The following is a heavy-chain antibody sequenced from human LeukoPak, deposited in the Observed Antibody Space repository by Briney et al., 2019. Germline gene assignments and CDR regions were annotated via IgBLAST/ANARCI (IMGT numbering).Heavy chain of an antibody. J-gene: IGHJ4*02. CDR1: GFTFSSYW. Sequence: GGSLRLSCAASGFTFSSYWMSWVRQAPGRGLEWVANIQQFGSEKNYVDSVKGRFTISRDNAKNSLYLQMNSLRAEDTAVYYCARDEAPARFDYGARGPRATVSS. D-gene: IGHD1-14*01. CDR2: IQQFGSEK. V-gene: IGHV3-7*05. CDR3: ARDEAPARFDY.